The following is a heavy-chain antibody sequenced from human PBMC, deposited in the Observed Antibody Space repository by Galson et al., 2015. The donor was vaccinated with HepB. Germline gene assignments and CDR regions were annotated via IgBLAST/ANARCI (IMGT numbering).Heavy chain of an antibody. D-gene: IGHD2-15*01. V-gene: IGHV1-18*04. J-gene: IGHJ3*02. CDR1: GYTFTSYG. Sequence: QSGAEVKKPGASVKVSCKASGYTFTSYGISWVRQAPGQGLEWMGWISAYNGNTNYAQKLQGRVTMTTDTSTSTAYMELRSLRSDDTAVYYCARYCSGGSCYSEPLDAFDIWGQGTMVTVSS. CDR2: ISAYNGNT. CDR3: ARYCSGGSCYSEPLDAFDI.